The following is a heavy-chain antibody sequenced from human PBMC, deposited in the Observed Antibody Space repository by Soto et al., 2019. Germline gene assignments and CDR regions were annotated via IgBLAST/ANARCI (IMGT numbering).Heavy chain of an antibody. D-gene: IGHD3-10*01. J-gene: IGHJ4*02. Sequence: SETLSLTCTVSGGSISSDDYYWSWIRQHPGKGLEWFGYIFYSGNTYYNPSLKSRVTISVDTSKNQFSLKLTSVTAADTAVYYCASLRGSGTNYFFDYWGQGTLVTVSS. CDR3: ASLRGSGTNYFFDY. V-gene: IGHV4-31*03. CDR2: IFYSGNT. CDR1: GGSISSDDYY.